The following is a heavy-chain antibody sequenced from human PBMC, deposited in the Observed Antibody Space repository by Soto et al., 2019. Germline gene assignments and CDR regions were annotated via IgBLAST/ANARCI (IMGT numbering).Heavy chain of an antibody. Sequence: PSETLSLTCTVSGGSTSSDNYWSWIRQPPGKGLEWIGHIYYSGNTDYNPSLKSRLAISIDTSKNQFSLKLSSVTAADTAVYFCARVKRGYDYGSIIDFWGQGILVTVSS. CDR3: ARVKRGYDYGSIIDF. V-gene: IGHV4-30-4*01. J-gene: IGHJ4*02. D-gene: IGHD5-18*01. CDR1: GGSTSSDNY. CDR2: IYYSGNT.